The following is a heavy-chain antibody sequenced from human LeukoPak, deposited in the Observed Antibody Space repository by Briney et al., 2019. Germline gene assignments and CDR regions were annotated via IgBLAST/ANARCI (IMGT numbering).Heavy chain of an antibody. D-gene: IGHD3-22*01. J-gene: IGHJ5*02. V-gene: IGHV4-39*07. CDR1: GGSISSSSYY. Sequence: SETLSLTCTVSGGSISSSSYYWGWIRQPPGKGLEWIGSIYYSGSTYYNPSLKSRVTISVDTSKNQFSLKLSSVTAADTAVYYCAGGGSGYYYSTWGQGTLVTVSS. CDR3: AGGGSGYYYST. CDR2: IYYSGST.